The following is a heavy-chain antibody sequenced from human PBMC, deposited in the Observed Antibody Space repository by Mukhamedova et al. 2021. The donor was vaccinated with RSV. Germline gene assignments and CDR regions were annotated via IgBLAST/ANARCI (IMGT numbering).Heavy chain of an antibody. D-gene: IGHD4-23*01. V-gene: IGHV3-53*01. Sequence: GRFTISRDNSRNTLYLQMNSLRAEDTAVYYGTRGDGSNGNYFDYWGQGTLVTVSS. J-gene: IGHJ4*02. CDR3: TRGDGSNGNYFDY.